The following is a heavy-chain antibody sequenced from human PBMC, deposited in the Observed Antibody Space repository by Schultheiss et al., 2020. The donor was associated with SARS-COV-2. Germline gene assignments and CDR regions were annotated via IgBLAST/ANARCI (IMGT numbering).Heavy chain of an antibody. D-gene: IGHD7-27*01. CDR3: ARRRKANWGSTDY. CDR1: GGSISSYY. V-gene: IGHV4-59*12. Sequence: SQTLSLTCTVSGGSISSYYWSWIRQHPGKGLEWIGYIYYSGSTCYNPSLKSRVTISVDTSKNQFSLKLSSVTAADTAVYYCARRRKANWGSTDYWGQGTLVTVSS. J-gene: IGHJ4*02. CDR2: IYYSGST.